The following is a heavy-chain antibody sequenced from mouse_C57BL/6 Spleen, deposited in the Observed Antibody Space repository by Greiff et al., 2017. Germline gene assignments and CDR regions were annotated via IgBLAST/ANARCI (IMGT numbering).Heavy chain of an antibody. J-gene: IGHJ4*01. D-gene: IGHD2-2*01. CDR1: GYTFTSYW. CDR3: ARAPSYGYDEGYYAMDY. V-gene: IGHV1-55*01. Sequence: QVQLKQPGAELVKPGASVTMSCKASGYTFTSYWITWVKQRPGQGLLWIGDILPGSGSTNYNEKLKNKATLTVDTSSSTDYMQVSSLTSEDSAFYYGARAPSYGYDEGYYAMDYWGQGTSVTVSS. CDR2: ILPGSGST.